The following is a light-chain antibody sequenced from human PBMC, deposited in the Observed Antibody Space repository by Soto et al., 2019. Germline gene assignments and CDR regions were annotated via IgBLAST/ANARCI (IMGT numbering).Light chain of an antibody. Sequence: EIVLTQSPGTLSLSPGERAALSCRASQSVSYYLAWYQQKPGQAPRLLIYGASSRATGIPDRFSGSGSGTDFTLTISRLEPEDFAVYYCQQYGNSQTFGQGTKVDIK. CDR1: QSVSYY. CDR2: GAS. J-gene: IGKJ1*01. CDR3: QQYGNSQT. V-gene: IGKV3-20*01.